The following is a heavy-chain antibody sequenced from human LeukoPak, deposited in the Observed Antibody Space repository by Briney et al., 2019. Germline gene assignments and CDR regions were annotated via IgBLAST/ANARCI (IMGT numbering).Heavy chain of an antibody. Sequence: SQTLSLTCTVSGGSISSSSYYWGWIRQPPGKGLEWIGSIYYSGSTYYNPSLKSRVTISVDTSKNQFSLKLSSVTAADTAVYYCARDQHDPVTGRPYYFDYWGQGTLVTVSS. V-gene: IGHV4-39*07. J-gene: IGHJ4*02. CDR1: GGSISSSSYY. D-gene: IGHD1-20*01. CDR2: IYYSGST. CDR3: ARDQHDPVTGRPYYFDY.